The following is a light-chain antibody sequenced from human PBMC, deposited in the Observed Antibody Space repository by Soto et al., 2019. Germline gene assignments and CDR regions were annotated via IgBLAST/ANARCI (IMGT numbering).Light chain of an antibody. Sequence: QSALTQPASVSGSPGQSITISCTGTSSDVGGYNYVSWYQQHPGKAPKLMIYDVSNRPSGVSNRFSGSKSGNTASLTISGLQAGDEADYYCSSYTSSSPFFGTGTKLTVL. V-gene: IGLV2-14*01. CDR1: SSDVGGYNY. CDR2: DVS. CDR3: SSYTSSSPF. J-gene: IGLJ1*01.